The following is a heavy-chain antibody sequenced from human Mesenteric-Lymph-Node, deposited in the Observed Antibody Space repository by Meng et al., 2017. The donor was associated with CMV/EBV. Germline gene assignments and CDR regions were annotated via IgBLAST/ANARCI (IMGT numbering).Heavy chain of an antibody. V-gene: IGHV1-2*06. Sequence: SCKASGSPFTGYHMHWLRQAPGQGLEWLGRITPNSGGTNYAQKFQGRVTMTWDTSISTAFTDLSRLTSGDTAFYYCARARPYYFDYWGQGTLVTVSS. J-gene: IGHJ4*02. CDR2: ITPNSGGT. CDR3: ARARPYYFDY. CDR1: GSPFTGYH.